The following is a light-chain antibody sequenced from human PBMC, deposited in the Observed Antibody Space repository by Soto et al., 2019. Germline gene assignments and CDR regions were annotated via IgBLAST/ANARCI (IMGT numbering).Light chain of an antibody. Sequence: IVLTQSPGTLSLSPWEGATLSCRASEGLTNSYLAWYQQKPGQAPSLIIYGASSRAAGIPDRFSGSGSGTDFTLTISRPESEDIAVYYCQQYDSSPRTFGQGTKVDIK. CDR3: QQYDSSPRT. J-gene: IGKJ1*01. CDR1: EGLTNSY. CDR2: GAS. V-gene: IGKV3-20*01.